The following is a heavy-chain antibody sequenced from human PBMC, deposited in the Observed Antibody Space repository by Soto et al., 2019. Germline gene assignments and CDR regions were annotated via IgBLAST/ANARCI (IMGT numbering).Heavy chain of an antibody. CDR3: ARVGISSSWYTSPYFDY. CDR2: IYHSGST. V-gene: IGHV4-4*02. CDR1: SGSISSSNW. Sequence: ETLSLTCAVSSGSISSSNWWSWVRQPPGKGLEWIGEIYHSGSTNYSPSLKSRVTISVDKSKNQFSLKLSSVTAADTAVYYCARVGISSSWYTSPYFDYWGQGTLVTVSS. D-gene: IGHD6-13*01. J-gene: IGHJ4*02.